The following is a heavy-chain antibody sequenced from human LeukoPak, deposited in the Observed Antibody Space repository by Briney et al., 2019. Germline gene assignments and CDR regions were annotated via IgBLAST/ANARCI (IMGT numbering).Heavy chain of an antibody. J-gene: IGHJ4*02. CDR2: IIPIFGTA. CDR1: GGTFSSYA. V-gene: IGHV1-69*05. D-gene: IGHD3-10*01. Sequence: SVKVSCKASGGTFSSYAISWVRQAPGQGLERMGGIIPIFGTANYAQKFQGRVTITTDESTSTAYMELSSLRSEDTAVYYCARSTFGPYYFDYWGQGTLVTVSS. CDR3: ARSTFGPYYFDY.